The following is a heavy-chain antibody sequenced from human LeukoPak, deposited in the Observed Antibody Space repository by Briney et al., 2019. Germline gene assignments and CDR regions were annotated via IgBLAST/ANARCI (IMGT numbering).Heavy chain of an antibody. CDR1: GFTFSTYW. V-gene: IGHV3-74*01. J-gene: IGHJ3*02. D-gene: IGHD4/OR15-4a*01. CDR3: ARASPERYGDFDI. Sequence: GGSLRLSCAASGFTFSTYWMHWVRQGPGKGLVWVSRIKTDGSSTNYADSVKGRFTISRDNAKNTLYLQMNSLRVEDTAVHYCARASPERYGDFDIWGQGTMVTVSS. CDR2: IKTDGSST.